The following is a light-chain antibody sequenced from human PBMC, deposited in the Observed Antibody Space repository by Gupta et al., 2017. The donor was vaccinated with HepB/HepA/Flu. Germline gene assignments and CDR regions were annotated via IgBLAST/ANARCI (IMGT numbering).Light chain of an antibody. J-gene: IGLJ2*01. CDR3: AAWDDSLNGVV. CDR1: TSNIGSNT. CDR2: SNH. V-gene: IGLV1-44*01. Sequence: QSVLIQPPSASGTPGQTVTIACSGSTSNIGSNTVNWYQLLPGMAPRLLVYSNHQRPSGVPDRFVGSKSGTSASLAITGLQSEDEADYYCAAWDDSLNGVVFGGGTRLTVL.